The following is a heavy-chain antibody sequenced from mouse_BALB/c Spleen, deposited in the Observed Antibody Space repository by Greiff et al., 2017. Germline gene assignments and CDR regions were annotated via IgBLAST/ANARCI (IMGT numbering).Heavy chain of an antibody. Sequence: VQLQQSGPELVKPGASVKMSCKASGYTFTSYVMHWVKQKPGQGLEWIGYINPYNDGTKYNEKFKGKATLTSDKSSSTAYMELSSLTSEDSAVYYCARGPPMYYYGSSYRYYAMDYWGQGTSVTVSS. J-gene: IGHJ4*01. CDR1: GYTFTSYV. CDR2: INPYNDGT. CDR3: ARGPPMYYYGSSYRYYAMDY. D-gene: IGHD1-1*01. V-gene: IGHV1-14*01.